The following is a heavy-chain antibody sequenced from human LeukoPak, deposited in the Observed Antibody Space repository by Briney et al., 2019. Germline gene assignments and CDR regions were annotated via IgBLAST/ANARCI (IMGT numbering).Heavy chain of an antibody. CDR3: ATLRLSDHFDY. D-gene: IGHD2-15*01. Sequence: GGSLRLSCAASGFTFSSYAMNWVRLSAGKGLEWVSAIIDNGNTTYYADSVQGRFTISRDNSKNTLYLQMNSLGVEDTAVYYCATLRLSDHFDYWGQGTLVTVSS. CDR1: GFTFSSYA. J-gene: IGHJ4*02. V-gene: IGHV3-23*05. CDR2: IIDNGNTT.